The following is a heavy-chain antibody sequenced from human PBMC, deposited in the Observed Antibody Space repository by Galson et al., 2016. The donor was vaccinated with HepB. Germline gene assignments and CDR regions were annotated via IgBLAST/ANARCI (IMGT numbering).Heavy chain of an antibody. Sequence: SVKVSCKAFGGSFSSHAISWVRQAPGQGLEWMGGIIPTVDTAKYAQKFQGRVTITADESTTKIYMDVSSLRYEDTAVYYCARGLGYDDGMDVWGQGTTVTVSS. J-gene: IGHJ6*02. CDR3: ARGLGYDDGMDV. CDR1: GGSFSSHA. D-gene: IGHD5-12*01. CDR2: IIPTVDTA. V-gene: IGHV1-69*13.